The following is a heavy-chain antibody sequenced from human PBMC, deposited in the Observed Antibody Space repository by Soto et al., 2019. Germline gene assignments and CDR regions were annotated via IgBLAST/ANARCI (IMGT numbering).Heavy chain of an antibody. CDR1: GGSISSGDYY. D-gene: IGHD1-1*01. CDR2: IYYSGST. J-gene: IGHJ3*02. V-gene: IGHV4-30-4*01. CDR3: ARGDWNDPLRTFDI. Sequence: SETLSLTCTVSGGSISSGDYYGSWIRQPPGRGLEWIGYIYYSGSTYYNPSLKSRVTISVDTSKNQFSLKLSSVTAADTAVYYCARGDWNDPLRTFDIWGQGTMVT.